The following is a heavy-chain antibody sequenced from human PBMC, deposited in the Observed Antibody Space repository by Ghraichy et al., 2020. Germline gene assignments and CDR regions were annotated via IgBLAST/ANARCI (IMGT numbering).Heavy chain of an antibody. D-gene: IGHD3-22*01. V-gene: IGHV3-7*01. CDR3: ARHSSGYYSSLDY. Sequence: GGSLRLSCAASGFTFSSYWMSWVRQAPGKGLEWVANIKQDGSEKYYVDSVKGRFTISRDNAKNSLYLQMNSLRAEDTAVYYCARHSSGYYSSLDYWGQGTLVTVSS. CDR1: GFTFSSYW. J-gene: IGHJ4*02. CDR2: IKQDGSEK.